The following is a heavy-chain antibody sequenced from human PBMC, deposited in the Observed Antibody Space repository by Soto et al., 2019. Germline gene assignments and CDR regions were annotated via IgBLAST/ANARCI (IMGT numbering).Heavy chain of an antibody. CDR3: ARSIAVAGPWFDP. CDR2: IWYDGSNK. D-gene: IGHD6-19*01. J-gene: IGHJ5*02. V-gene: IGHV3-33*01. CDR1: GFTFSSYG. Sequence: QVQLVESGGGVVQPGRSLRLSCAASGFTFSSYGMHWVRQAPGKGLEWVAVIWYDGSNKYYADSVKGRFTISRDNSKNTVYLQMNSLRAEDTAVYYCARSIAVAGPWFDPWGQGTLVTVSS.